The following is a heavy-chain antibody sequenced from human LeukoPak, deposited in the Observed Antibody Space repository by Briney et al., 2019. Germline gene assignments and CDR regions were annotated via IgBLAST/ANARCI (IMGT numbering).Heavy chain of an antibody. CDR2: ISAYNGNT. J-gene: IGHJ4*02. V-gene: IGHV1-18*01. D-gene: IGHD1-26*01. CDR1: GYTFTSYG. Sequence: ASVKVSCKASGYTFTSYGISWVRQAPGQGLEWMGWISAYNGNTNYAQKLQGRVTMTTDTSTSTAYMELRSLRSDDTAVYYCARDRGAVWDTWPDYWGQGTLVTVSS. CDR3: ARDRGAVWDTWPDY.